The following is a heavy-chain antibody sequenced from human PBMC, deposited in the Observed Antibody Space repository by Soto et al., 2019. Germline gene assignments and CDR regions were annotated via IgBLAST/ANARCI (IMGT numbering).Heavy chain of an antibody. CDR2: IIPIFGTA. Sequence: SVKVSCKASGGTFSSYAISWVRQAPGQGLEWMGGIIPIFGTANYAQKFQGRVTITADESTSTAYMELSSLRSEDTAVYYCAREDGYNSVDLDYWDQGTLVTVSS. J-gene: IGHJ4*02. V-gene: IGHV1-69*13. CDR3: AREDGYNSVDLDY. D-gene: IGHD5-12*01. CDR1: GGTFSSYA.